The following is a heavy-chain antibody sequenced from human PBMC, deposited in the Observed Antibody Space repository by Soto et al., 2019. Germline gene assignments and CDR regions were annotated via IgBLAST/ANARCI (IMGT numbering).Heavy chain of an antibody. D-gene: IGHD6-13*01. V-gene: IGHV4-59*01. CDR2: IYYSGST. Sequence: PSETLSLTCTVSGGSISSYYWSWIRQPPGKGLEWIGYIYYSGSTNYNPSLKSRVTISVDTSKNQFSLKLISVTAADTAVYYCARGGSLSPWGQGTLVTVSS. CDR1: GGSISSYY. J-gene: IGHJ5*02. CDR3: ARGGSLSP.